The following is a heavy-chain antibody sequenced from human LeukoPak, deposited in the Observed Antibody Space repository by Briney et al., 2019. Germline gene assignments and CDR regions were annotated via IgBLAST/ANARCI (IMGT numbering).Heavy chain of an antibody. CDR1: GASISSSSDY. CDR3: ARDDVRGFL. J-gene: IGHJ4*02. CDR2: IFHSGST. D-gene: IGHD2/OR15-2a*01. V-gene: IGHV4-39*02. Sequence: SETLSLTCTVSGASISSSSDYWGWIRRPPGKGLEWIGSIFHSGSTYYNPSLKSRVSISVDTSKNHFSLKLTSVTAADTAVYYCARDDVRGFLWGQGTLVTVSS.